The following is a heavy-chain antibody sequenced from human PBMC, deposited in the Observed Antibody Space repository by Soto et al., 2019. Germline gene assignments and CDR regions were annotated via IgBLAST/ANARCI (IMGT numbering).Heavy chain of an antibody. V-gene: IGHV3-11*01. CDR3: ANLAKNYYHYMDV. D-gene: IGHD1-26*01. Sequence: PGGSLRLSCAASGFSFRDYYMSWIRQAPGKGLEWVSLISTSGSSTDYADSVKGRFTISRDNAKNSLSLQMNSLRAEDTAVYYCANLAKNYYHYMDVWGKGTTVTVSS. CDR2: ISTSGSST. CDR1: GFSFRDYY. J-gene: IGHJ6*03.